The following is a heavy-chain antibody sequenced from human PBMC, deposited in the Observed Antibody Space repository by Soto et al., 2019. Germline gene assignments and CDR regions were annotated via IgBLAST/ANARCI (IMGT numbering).Heavy chain of an antibody. CDR1: GYTFTSYG. CDR3: AKNGQPPYYYYGMDV. Sequence: ASVKVSCKASGYTFTSYGISWVRQAPGQGLEWMGWISAYNGNTNYAQKLQGRVTMTTDTSTYTAYMELRSLTSDDTAIYYCAKNGQPPYYYYGMDVWGQGTTVTAP. J-gene: IGHJ6*02. V-gene: IGHV1-18*01. D-gene: IGHD2-8*01. CDR2: ISAYNGNT.